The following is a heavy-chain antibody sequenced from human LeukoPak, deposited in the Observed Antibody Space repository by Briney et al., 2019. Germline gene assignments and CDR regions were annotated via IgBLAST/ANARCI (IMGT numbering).Heavy chain of an antibody. D-gene: IGHD3-10*01. J-gene: IGHJ4*02. Sequence: GGSLRLSCAASGFTFNGYWMSWVRQAPGKGLEWVANIKQDGSEKYYVDSVKGRFTISRDIAKQSVFLQMNSLRAEDTAVYYCARLSAMVRGPEDIFYFEYWGLGTLVTVSS. CDR2: IKQDGSEK. CDR1: GFTFNGYW. CDR3: ARLSAMVRGPEDIFYFEY. V-gene: IGHV3-7*01.